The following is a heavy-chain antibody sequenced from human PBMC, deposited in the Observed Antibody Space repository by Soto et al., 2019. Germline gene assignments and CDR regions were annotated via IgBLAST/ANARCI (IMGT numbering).Heavy chain of an antibody. D-gene: IGHD3-10*01. V-gene: IGHV3-30*18. Sequence: PGGSLRLSCAASGFTFSSYGMHWVRQAPGKGLEWVAVISYDGSNKYYADSVKGRFTISRDNSKNTLYLQMNSLRAEDTAVYYCAKDARYGSGSYSVNWFDPWGQGTLVTVSS. CDR3: AKDARYGSGSYSVNWFDP. CDR2: ISYDGSNK. CDR1: GFTFSSYG. J-gene: IGHJ5*02.